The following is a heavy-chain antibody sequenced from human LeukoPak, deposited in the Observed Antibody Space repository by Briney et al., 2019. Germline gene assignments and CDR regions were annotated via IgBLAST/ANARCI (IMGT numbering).Heavy chain of an antibody. D-gene: IGHD5-24*01. J-gene: IGHJ4*02. Sequence: SETLSLTCTVSGGSITSYYWSWIRQPPGKGLEWIGYIYYGGSTNYNPSLKSRVTISVDTSKNQFSLKLSSVTAADTAVYYCAAEVATITRLGYFDDWGQGTLVTVSS. CDR2: IYYGGST. V-gene: IGHV4-59*01. CDR3: AAEVATITRLGYFDD. CDR1: GGSITSYY.